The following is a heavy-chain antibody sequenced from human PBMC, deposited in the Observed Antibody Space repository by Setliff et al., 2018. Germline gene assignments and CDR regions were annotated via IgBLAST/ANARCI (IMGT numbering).Heavy chain of an antibody. V-gene: IGHV3-48*03. Sequence: GGSLRLSCAASGFTFSSYEMNWVRQAPGKGLEWVSYISSSGSTIFYADSVKGRFTISRDNAKKSLYLQMNSLRAEDTAVYYCVRDRSGDYAFDFWGQGTLVTVSS. CDR2: ISSSGSTI. CDR3: VRDRSGDYAFDF. D-gene: IGHD4-17*01. J-gene: IGHJ4*02. CDR1: GFTFSSYE.